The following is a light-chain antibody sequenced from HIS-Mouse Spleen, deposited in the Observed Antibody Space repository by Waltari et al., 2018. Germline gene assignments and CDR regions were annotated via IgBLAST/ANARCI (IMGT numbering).Light chain of an antibody. CDR1: ALPKKY. CDR3: YSTHSRPPHRV. CDR2: DDS. V-gene: IGLV3-10*01. Sequence: YDLTQPAAVSGCAGRTARITGSGDALPKKYAYWYQQQSGPAPVLVIYDDSKRPSGIAERFSGSSSGTMAHLTISGAQVQEEADYYCYSTHSRPPHRVFGGGTKLTVL. J-gene: IGLJ2*01.